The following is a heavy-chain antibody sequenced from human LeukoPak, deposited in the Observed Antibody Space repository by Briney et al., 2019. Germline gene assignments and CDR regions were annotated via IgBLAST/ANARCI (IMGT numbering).Heavy chain of an antibody. CDR2: IYYSGST. V-gene: IGHV4-31*03. CDR3: ARDRGPYSGYDSYYFDY. J-gene: IGHJ4*02. D-gene: IGHD5-12*01. CDR1: GGSISSGDYY. Sequence: SETLSLTCTVSGGSISSGDYYWNWIRQHPGKGLEWIGYIYYSGSTYYNPSLKSRVTISVDTSKNQFSLKLSSVTAADTAVYYCARDRGPYSGYDSYYFDYWGQGTLVTVSS.